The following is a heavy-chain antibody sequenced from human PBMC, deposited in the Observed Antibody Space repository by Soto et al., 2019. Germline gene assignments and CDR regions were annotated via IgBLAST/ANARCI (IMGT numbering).Heavy chain of an antibody. J-gene: IGHJ6*03. CDR2: ISWNSGSI. CDR3: AKASIGSGRGYFYMDV. Sequence: EVQLVESGGGLVQPGRSLRLSCAASGFTFDDYAMHWVRQAPGKGLEWVSNISWNSGSIGYADSVKGRFTISRDNAKNSLYLQMNSLRPEDSALYYCAKASIGSGRGYFYMDVWGKGTPVTVSS. CDR1: GFTFDDYA. D-gene: IGHD3-10*01. V-gene: IGHV3-9*01.